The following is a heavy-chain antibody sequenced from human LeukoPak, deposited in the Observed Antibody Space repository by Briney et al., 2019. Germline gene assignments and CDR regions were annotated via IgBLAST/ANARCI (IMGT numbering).Heavy chain of an antibody. D-gene: IGHD3-3*01. Sequence: PSETLSLTCTVSGGSIRSSYYYWGWIRQPPGKGLEWIGSIYDSGSTYYNPSLKSRVTISVDTSKNQFSLKLNSVTAADTAVYYCARFGGYYDFWSGHGGAFDIWGQGTMVTVSS. V-gene: IGHV4-39*01. CDR3: ARFGGYYDFWSGHGGAFDI. CDR1: GGSIRSSYYY. J-gene: IGHJ3*02. CDR2: IYDSGST.